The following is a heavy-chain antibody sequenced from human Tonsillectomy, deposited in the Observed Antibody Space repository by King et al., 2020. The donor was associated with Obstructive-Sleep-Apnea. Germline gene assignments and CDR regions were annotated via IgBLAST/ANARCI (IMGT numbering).Heavy chain of an antibody. CDR2: ISASNGNT. V-gene: IGHV1-18*01. CDR3: ARGGYDILAGYYAGRDVDFDY. D-gene: IGHD3-9*01. Sequence: QVQLVESGAEVKKPGASVKVSCKASGYTFISYGISWVRQAPGQGLEWLGWISASNGNTNSAHKFQGRLTLTTDTSTSTAYMELRSLRSDATAVYYCARGGYDILAGYYAGRDVDFDYWGQGTLVTVSS. CDR1: GYTFISYG. J-gene: IGHJ4*02.